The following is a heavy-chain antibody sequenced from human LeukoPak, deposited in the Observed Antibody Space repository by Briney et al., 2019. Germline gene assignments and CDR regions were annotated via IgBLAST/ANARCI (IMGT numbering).Heavy chain of an antibody. CDR2: ISAYNGNT. CDR1: GYTFTSYG. CDR3: AREPWDILTGYYVTDY. V-gene: IGHV1-18*01. J-gene: IGHJ4*02. D-gene: IGHD3-9*01. Sequence: ASVKVSCKASGYTFTSYGISWVRQAPGQGLEWMGWISAYNGNTNYARKLQGRVTMTTDTSTSTAYMELRSLRSDDTAVYYCAREPWDILTGYYVTDYWGQGTLVTVSS.